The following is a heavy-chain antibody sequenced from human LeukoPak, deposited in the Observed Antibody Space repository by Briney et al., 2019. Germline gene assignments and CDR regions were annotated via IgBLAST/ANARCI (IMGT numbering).Heavy chain of an antibody. CDR3: ARAPVGAYGPFEY. J-gene: IGHJ4*02. V-gene: IGHV4-59*01. Sequence: SETLSLTCTVSGGSINNYYWTWIRQPPGKGLEWIGYVYHSGSTNYKPSLKSRLTMSIDTSSNQFSLKLSSVTAADTAVYYCARAPVGAYGPFEYWGQGTLVTVSS. D-gene: IGHD1-26*01. CDR1: GGSINNYY. CDR2: VYHSGST.